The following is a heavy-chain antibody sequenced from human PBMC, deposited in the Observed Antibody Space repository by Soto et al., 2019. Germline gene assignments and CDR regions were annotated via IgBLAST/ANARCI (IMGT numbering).Heavy chain of an antibody. J-gene: IGHJ6*02. Sequence: QVQLQESGPGLVKPSETLSLTCTVSGASISSYHWSWIRQPPGKGLEWIGYIHYSGSTNYSPSLKSRVTISLDTSESRFSLKLNSVTAADTAVYYCAGLAPLLLAGTSYYHALDVWAQGTTVTVSS. D-gene: IGHD6-19*01. CDR3: AGLAPLLLAGTSYYHALDV. CDR2: IHYSGST. CDR1: GASISSYH. V-gene: IGHV4-59*08.